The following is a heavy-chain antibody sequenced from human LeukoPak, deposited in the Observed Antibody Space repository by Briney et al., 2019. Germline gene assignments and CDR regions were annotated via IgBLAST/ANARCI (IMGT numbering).Heavy chain of an antibody. V-gene: IGHV4-34*01. CDR2: INHRGRT. CDR3: ARHSPKYYYGSGAFDI. Sequence: PSETLSLTCAVYGESFNDYYWSWIRQPPGKGLEWIGEINHRGRTNYNPSLKSRVTISVDTSKNQFSLKLSSVTAADTAVYYCARHSPKYYYGSGAFDIWGQGTMVTVSS. J-gene: IGHJ3*02. D-gene: IGHD3-10*01. CDR1: GESFNDYY.